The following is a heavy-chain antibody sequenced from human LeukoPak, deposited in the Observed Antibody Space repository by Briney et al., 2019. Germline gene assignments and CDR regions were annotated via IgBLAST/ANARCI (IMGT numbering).Heavy chain of an antibody. CDR2: ISYDGSNK. V-gene: IGHV3-30-3*01. J-gene: IGHJ4*02. Sequence: PGGSLRLSCVVSGFTFSSHWMSWVRQAPGKGLEWVAVISYDGSNKYYADSVKGRFTISRDNSKNTLYLQMNSLRAEDTAVYYCARDRCNGGTCCLSVLDYWGQGTLVTVSS. D-gene: IGHD2-15*01. CDR3: ARDRCNGGTCCLSVLDY. CDR1: GFTFSSHW.